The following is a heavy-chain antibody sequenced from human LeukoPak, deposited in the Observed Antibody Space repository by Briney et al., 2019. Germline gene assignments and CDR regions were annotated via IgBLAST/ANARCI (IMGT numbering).Heavy chain of an antibody. J-gene: IGHJ4*02. V-gene: IGHV3-30*18. CDR3: AKVPMTTVTTSY. Sequence: GGSLRLSCAASGFTLSSYGMHWVRQAPGKGLEWVAGISYDGSNKYYADSVKGRFTISRDNSKNTLYLQMNSLRAEDTAVYYCAKVPMTTVTTSYWGQGTLVTVSS. D-gene: IGHD4-17*01. CDR1: GFTLSSYG. CDR2: ISYDGSNK.